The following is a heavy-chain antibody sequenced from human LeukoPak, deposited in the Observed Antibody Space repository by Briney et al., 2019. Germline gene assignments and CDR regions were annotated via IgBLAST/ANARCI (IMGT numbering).Heavy chain of an antibody. Sequence: GASVKVSCKASGGTFSSYAISWVRQAPGQGLEWMGGIIPIFGTANYAQKFQGRVAITADKSTSTAYMELSSLRSEDTAVYYCARDLDYGDDNHFDYWGQGILVTVSS. CDR1: GGTFSSYA. CDR2: IIPIFGTA. CDR3: ARDLDYGDDNHFDY. V-gene: IGHV1-69*06. J-gene: IGHJ4*02. D-gene: IGHD4-17*01.